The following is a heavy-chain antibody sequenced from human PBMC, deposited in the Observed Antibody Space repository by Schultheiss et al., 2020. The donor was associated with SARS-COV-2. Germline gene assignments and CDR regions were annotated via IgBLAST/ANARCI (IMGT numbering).Heavy chain of an antibody. Sequence: GGSLRLSCAASGFTFSSYSMNWVRQAPGKGLEWVSYISSSGSTIYYADSVKGRFTISRDNAKNTLYLQMNSLRAEDTAVYYCATGYQNFDYWGQGTLVTVSS. D-gene: IGHD2-2*01. CDR3: ATGYQNFDY. V-gene: IGHV3-48*04. J-gene: IGHJ4*02. CDR2: ISSSGSTI. CDR1: GFTFSSYS.